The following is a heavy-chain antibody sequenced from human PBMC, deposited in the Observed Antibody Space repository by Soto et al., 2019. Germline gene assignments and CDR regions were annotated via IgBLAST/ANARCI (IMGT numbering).Heavy chain of an antibody. Sequence: TLSLTCTVSGGSISSYYWSWIRQPPGKGLEWIGYIYYSGSTNYNPSLKSRVTISVDTSKNQFSLKLSSVTAADTAVYYCARANLGSSWPHYFDYWGQGTLVTVSS. CDR2: IYYSGST. J-gene: IGHJ4*02. V-gene: IGHV4-59*01. CDR1: GGSISSYY. D-gene: IGHD6-13*01. CDR3: ARANLGSSWPHYFDY.